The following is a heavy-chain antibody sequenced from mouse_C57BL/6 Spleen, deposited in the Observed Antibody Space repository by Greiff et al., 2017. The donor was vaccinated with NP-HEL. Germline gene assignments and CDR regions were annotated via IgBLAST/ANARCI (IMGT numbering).Heavy chain of an antibody. CDR1: GFSLTSYG. CDR2: IWSGGST. D-gene: IGHD1-1*01. J-gene: IGHJ4*01. Sequence: VKLMESGPGLVQPSQSLSITCTVSGFSLTSYGVHWVRQSPGKGLEWLGVIWSGGSTDYNAAFISRLSISKDNSKSQVFFKMNSLQADDTAIYYCASPYYYGSSPYAMDYWGQGTSVTVSS. CDR3: ASPYYYGSSPYAMDY. V-gene: IGHV2-2*01.